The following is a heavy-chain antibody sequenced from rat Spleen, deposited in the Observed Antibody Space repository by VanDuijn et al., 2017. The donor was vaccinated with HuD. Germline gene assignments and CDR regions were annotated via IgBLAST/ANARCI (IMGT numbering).Heavy chain of an antibody. CDR3: AREYTTDYYYFRLVMDA. CDR1: GFNFNDYW. J-gene: IGHJ4*01. V-gene: IGHV4-2*01. CDR2: INKDSSTI. D-gene: IGHD1-6*01. Sequence: EVKLVESGGGLVQPGRSLKLSCTAFGFNFNDYWMGWVRQAPGKGLEWIGEINKDSSTIKYTPSLKEKLTISRDNAQHTLYLQMSKLGSEDTAIYYCAREYTTDYYYFRLVMDAWGQGASVTVSS.